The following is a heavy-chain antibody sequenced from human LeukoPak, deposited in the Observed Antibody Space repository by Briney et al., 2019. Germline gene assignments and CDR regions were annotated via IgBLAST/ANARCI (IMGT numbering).Heavy chain of an antibody. CDR3: ARGLNKRNYDFWSGYYTASWFDP. CDR1: GFTFSSYD. CDR2: IGTAGDT. D-gene: IGHD3-3*01. J-gene: IGHJ5*02. Sequence: GGSLRLSCAASGFTFSSYDMHWVRQATGKGLEWVSAIGTAGDTYYPGSVKGRFTISRENAKNSLYLQMNSLRAGDAAVYYCARGLNKRNYDFWSGYYTASWFDPWGQGTLVTVSP. V-gene: IGHV3-13*01.